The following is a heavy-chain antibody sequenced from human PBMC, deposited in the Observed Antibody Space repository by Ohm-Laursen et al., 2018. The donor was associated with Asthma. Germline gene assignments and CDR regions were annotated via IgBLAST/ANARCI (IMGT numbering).Heavy chain of an antibody. CDR1: GFTFSLYG. D-gene: IGHD2/OR15-2a*01. V-gene: IGHV3-23*01. CDR3: AKNIRPDY. J-gene: IGHJ4*02. Sequence: SLRLSCSASGFTFSLYGMNWVRQAPGKGLEWVSAISGSGGSTYYADSVKGRFTISRDNSKNTLYLQMNSLRAEDTAVYYCAKNIRPDYWGQGTLVTVSS. CDR2: ISGSGGST.